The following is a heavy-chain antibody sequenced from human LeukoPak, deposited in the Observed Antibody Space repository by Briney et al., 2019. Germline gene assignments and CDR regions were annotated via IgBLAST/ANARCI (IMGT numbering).Heavy chain of an antibody. V-gene: IGHV3-30*04. D-gene: IGHD4-23*01. Sequence: GGSLRLSCAAPGFTFSSYAMHWVRQAPGKGLEWVAVISYDGSNKYYADSVKGRFTISRDNSKNTLYLQMNSLRAEDTAVYYCAREATVVTAGPYFDYWGQGTLVTVSS. CDR3: AREATVVTAGPYFDY. CDR1: GFTFSSYA. CDR2: ISYDGSNK. J-gene: IGHJ4*02.